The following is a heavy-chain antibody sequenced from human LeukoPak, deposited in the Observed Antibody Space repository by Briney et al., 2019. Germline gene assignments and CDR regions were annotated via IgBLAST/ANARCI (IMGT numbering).Heavy chain of an antibody. Sequence: GGSLRLSCAASGFTFDDYTMHWVRQAPGKGLEWVSLISWDGGSTYYADSVKGRFTISRDNSKNSLYLQMNSLRTEDTALYYCAKDITPSSKSGYFDYWGQGTLVTVSS. J-gene: IGHJ4*02. CDR1: GFTFDDYT. D-gene: IGHD4-11*01. CDR3: AKDITPSSKSGYFDY. CDR2: ISWDGGST. V-gene: IGHV3-43*01.